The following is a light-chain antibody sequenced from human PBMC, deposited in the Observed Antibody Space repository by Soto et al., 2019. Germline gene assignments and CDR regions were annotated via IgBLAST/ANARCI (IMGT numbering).Light chain of an antibody. CDR3: SSYATSSTLV. J-gene: IGLJ3*02. CDR1: SSDVGGYNY. Sequence: QSALTQPASVSGSPGQSITISCTGTSSDVGGYNYVSWFQHHPGKAPKLMIFEVSNRPSGVSNRFSGSKSGNTASLTISGLRAEDWADYYCSSYATSSTLVCGGGTKLTVL. CDR2: EVS. V-gene: IGLV2-14*01.